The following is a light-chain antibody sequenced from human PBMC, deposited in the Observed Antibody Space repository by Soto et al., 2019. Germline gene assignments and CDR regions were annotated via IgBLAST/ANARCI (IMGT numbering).Light chain of an antibody. Sequence: EIVITQSPATLSVSPGERATLSCRPSQSVSSYLAWYQQKPGQAPRLLIYGASTRATGIPARFSGSGSGTEFTLTISSLQSEDFAVYYCQQYNNWPSITFGQGTRLEIK. CDR3: QQYNNWPSIT. V-gene: IGKV3-15*01. CDR2: GAS. J-gene: IGKJ5*01. CDR1: QSVSSY.